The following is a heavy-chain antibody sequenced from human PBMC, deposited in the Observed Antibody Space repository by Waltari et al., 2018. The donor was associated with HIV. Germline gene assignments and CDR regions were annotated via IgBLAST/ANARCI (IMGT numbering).Heavy chain of an antibody. D-gene: IGHD1-26*01. CDR2: IKQDGSEK. V-gene: IGHV3-7*01. Sequence: EVQLVESGGGLVQPGGSLRRSCAASGFTFRSYWMPWVRQAPGKGLEWVASIKQDGSEKYYVDSVKGRFTISRDNAKNSLYLQMNSLRAEDTAVYYCARRGARIVGAHPFDYWGQGTLVTVSS. CDR1: GFTFRSYW. CDR3: ARRGARIVGAHPFDY. J-gene: IGHJ4*02.